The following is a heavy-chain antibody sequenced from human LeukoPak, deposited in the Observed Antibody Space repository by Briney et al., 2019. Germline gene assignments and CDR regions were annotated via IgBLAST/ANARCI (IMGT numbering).Heavy chain of an antibody. V-gene: IGHV4-38-2*01. Sequence: PSETLSFTCAVSGYSISSGYYWEWTRQPPGKWLEGIGRIYHSGSTYSNPSLKSRVTISVDTSKNQFSLKLSSVTAADTAVYYCARYRSGYPDTLDYWGQGTLVTVSS. CDR3: ARYRSGYPDTLDY. CDR1: GYSISSGYY. D-gene: IGHD3-3*01. CDR2: IYHSGST. J-gene: IGHJ4*02.